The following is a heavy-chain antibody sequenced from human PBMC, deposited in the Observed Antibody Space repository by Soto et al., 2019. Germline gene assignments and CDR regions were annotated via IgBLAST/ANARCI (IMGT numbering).Heavy chain of an antibody. CDR2: INHSGST. V-gene: IGHV4-34*01. CDR3: ARGLTMVRGVLRYYYYGMDV. Sequence: QVQLQQWGAGLLKPSETLSLTCAVYGGSFSGYYWSWIRQPPGKGLEWIGEINHSGSTNYNPSLKSTATISVATSKNQFSLKLSSVTAADTAVYYCARGLTMVRGVLRYYYYGMDVWGQGTTVTVSS. J-gene: IGHJ6*02. CDR1: GGSFSGYY. D-gene: IGHD3-10*01.